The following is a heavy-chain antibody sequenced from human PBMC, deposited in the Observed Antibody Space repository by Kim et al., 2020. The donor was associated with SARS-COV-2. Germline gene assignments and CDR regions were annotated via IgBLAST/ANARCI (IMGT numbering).Heavy chain of an antibody. CDR2: VSYDGSKT. D-gene: IGHD3-10*01. V-gene: IGHV3-33*05. Sequence: GGSLRLSCAASEFTFSIYGMHWVRQAPGKGLEWVAVVSYDGSKTYYADSVKGRFTISRDNSKNTLYLQMDSLRVEDTAVYYCARRRDYYGSGSYSPLDSWGQGTLVPVSS. CDR1: EFTFSIYG. J-gene: IGHJ4*02. CDR3: ARRRDYYGSGSYSPLDS.